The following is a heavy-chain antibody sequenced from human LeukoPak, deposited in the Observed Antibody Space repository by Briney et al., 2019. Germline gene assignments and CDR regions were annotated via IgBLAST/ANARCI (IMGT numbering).Heavy chain of an antibody. CDR3: ARRSYSHGYSDYFDY. CDR1: GGSISSYY. D-gene: IGHD5-18*01. J-gene: IGHJ4*02. Sequence: SETLSLTCTVSGGSISSYYWSWIRQPPEKGLEWFGDIYYSGSTNHNPSLKSRVTISIDTSKNQFSLKLSSVTAADTAVYYCARRSYSHGYSDYFDYWGQGTLVTVSS. V-gene: IGHV4-59*08. CDR2: IYYSGST.